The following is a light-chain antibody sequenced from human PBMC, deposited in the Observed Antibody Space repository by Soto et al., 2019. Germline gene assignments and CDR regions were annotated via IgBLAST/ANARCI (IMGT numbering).Light chain of an antibody. CDR3: QQRYSTPYT. CDR1: QSTSIY. V-gene: IGKV1-39*01. J-gene: IGKJ2*01. Sequence: DIQMPQSPSSLSASVGDRVTITCRAGQSTSIYVNWYQQKPWKAPKLLIYAASSLQSGVPSRFSDSKSGPDFTLTISSLQPEDFANSYRQQRYSTPYTFGQGTKLDIK. CDR2: AAS.